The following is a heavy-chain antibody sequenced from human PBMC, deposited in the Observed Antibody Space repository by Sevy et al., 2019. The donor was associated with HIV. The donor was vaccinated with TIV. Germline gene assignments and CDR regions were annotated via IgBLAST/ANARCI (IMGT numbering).Heavy chain of an antibody. V-gene: IGHV1-2*06. Sequence: ASVKVSCKASGYNFAVYYMHWVRQAPGQGLEWMGRINPNSGVTNYVQKFQGRVTMTRDTSITTAYMELNRLGSDDSAVYYCAVLATISSFDYWGQGSLVTVSS. D-gene: IGHD5-12*01. CDR2: INPNSGVT. CDR3: AVLATISSFDY. J-gene: IGHJ4*02. CDR1: GYNFAVYY.